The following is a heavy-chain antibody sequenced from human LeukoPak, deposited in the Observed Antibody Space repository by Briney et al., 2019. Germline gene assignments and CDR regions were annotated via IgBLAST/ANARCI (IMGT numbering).Heavy chain of an antibody. CDR2: IYHSGST. V-gene: IGHV4-30-2*01. CDR3: ARRNDYTWFDP. CDR1: GGSISSGGYY. J-gene: IGHJ5*02. Sequence: SETLSLTCTVSGGSISSGGYYWSWIRQPPGKGLEWIGYIYHSGSTYYNPSLKSRVTISVDRSKNQFSLKLSSVTAADTAVYYCARRNDYTWFDPWGQGTLVTVSS. D-gene: IGHD2-21*02.